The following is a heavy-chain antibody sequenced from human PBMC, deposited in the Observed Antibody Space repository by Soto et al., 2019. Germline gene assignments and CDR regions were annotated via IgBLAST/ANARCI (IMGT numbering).Heavy chain of an antibody. CDR3: ARADRTLVTSYSLDV. J-gene: IGHJ6*02. CDR1: GGSISSSNW. Sequence: SETLSLTCAVSGGSISSSNWWSWVRQPPGKGLEWIGEIYHSGSTNYNPSLKSRVTISVDTSKNHFSLKLSSVTAADTAVYYCARADRTLVTSYSLDVWGQGTTVTVSS. D-gene: IGHD2-21*02. V-gene: IGHV4-4*02. CDR2: IYHSGST.